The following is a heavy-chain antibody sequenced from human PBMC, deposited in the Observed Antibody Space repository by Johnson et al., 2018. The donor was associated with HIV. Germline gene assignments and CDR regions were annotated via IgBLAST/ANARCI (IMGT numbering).Heavy chain of an antibody. CDR1: GFTFSSYG. Sequence: QVQLVESGGGVVQPGGSLRLSCAASGFTFSSYGMHWVRQAPGKGLEWVAFIRYDGSNKYYADSVEGRFTISRDNAKNSLYLQMNSLRAEDTAVYYCARHAGGDFTYGLFQHWGRGTLVTVSS. J-gene: IGHJ1*01. V-gene: IGHV3-30*02. D-gene: IGHD4-17*01. CDR2: IRYDGSNK. CDR3: ARHAGGDFTYGLFQH.